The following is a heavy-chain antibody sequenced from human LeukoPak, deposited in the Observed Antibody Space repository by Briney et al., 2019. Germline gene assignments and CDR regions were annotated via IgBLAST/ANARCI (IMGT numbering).Heavy chain of an antibody. CDR3: TRKADYGDYEWYWFDP. V-gene: IGHV3-49*03. CDR2: IRSKAYGGTT. CDR1: GFTFGDYA. D-gene: IGHD4-17*01. J-gene: IGHJ5*02. Sequence: GGSLRLSCTASGFTFGDYAMSWFRQAPGKGLEWVGFIRSKAYGGTTEYAASVKGRFTISRDDSKSIAYLQMNSLKTEDTAVYYCTRKADYGDYEWYWFDPWGQGTLVTVSS.